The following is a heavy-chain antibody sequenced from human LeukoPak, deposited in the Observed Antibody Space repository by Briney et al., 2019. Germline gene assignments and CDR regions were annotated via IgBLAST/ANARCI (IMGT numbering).Heavy chain of an antibody. V-gene: IGHV4-39*07. CDR2: IYYSGST. CDR3: ARDSAGDYWLDP. D-gene: IGHD7-27*01. CDR1: GGSISSSSYY. J-gene: IGHJ5*02. Sequence: PSETLSLTCTVSGGSISSSSYYWGWIRQPPGKGLEWIGNIYYSGSTYYNPSLESRVTMSLDTSKNQFSLKLTSVTTADTAVYFCARDSAGDYWLDPWGQGTPVTVSS.